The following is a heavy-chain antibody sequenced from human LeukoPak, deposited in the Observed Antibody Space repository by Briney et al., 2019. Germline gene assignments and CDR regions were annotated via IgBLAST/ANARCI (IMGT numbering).Heavy chain of an antibody. CDR2: MNPNSGNT. CDR1: GYTFTSYD. D-gene: IGHD6-19*01. J-gene: IGHJ4*02. V-gene: IGHV1-8*01. Sequence: ASVKVSCKASGYTFTSYDINWVRQDTGQGLEWMGWMNPNSGNTGYAQKFEGRVTMTRNTSKITAYSELSSLRSEDTAVYYCARGGSGLTDYWGQGTLVTVSS. CDR3: ARGGSGLTDY.